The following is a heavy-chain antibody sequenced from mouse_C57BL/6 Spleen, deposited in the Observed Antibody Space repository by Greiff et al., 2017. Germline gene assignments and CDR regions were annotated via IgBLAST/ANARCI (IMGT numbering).Heavy chain of an antibody. V-gene: IGHV5-4*03. Sequence: EVKVVESGGGLVKPGGSLKLSCAASGFTFSSYAMSWVRQTPEKRLEWVATISDGGSYTYYPDNVKGRFTIYRDNAKNNLYLQMSHLKSEDTAMYYCARKGDNFYFDYWGQGTTLTVSS. J-gene: IGHJ2*01. CDR2: ISDGGSYT. CDR1: GFTFSSYA. D-gene: IGHD1-3*01. CDR3: ARKGDNFYFDY.